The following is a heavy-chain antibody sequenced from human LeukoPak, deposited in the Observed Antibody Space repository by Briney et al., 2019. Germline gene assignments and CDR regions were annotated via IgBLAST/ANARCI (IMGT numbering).Heavy chain of an antibody. D-gene: IGHD6-13*01. V-gene: IGHV3-7*05. CDR1: GFTFSTYW. Sequence: PGGSLRLSCAASGFTFSTYWMDWVRQAPGKGLEWVANVKQDGSRKYYVDSVKGRFTISRDNARNSLYLEMNSLRAEDTAVYYCVRDYGSSLQPLDYWGQGTLVTVSS. J-gene: IGHJ4*02. CDR2: VKQDGSRK. CDR3: VRDYGSSLQPLDY.